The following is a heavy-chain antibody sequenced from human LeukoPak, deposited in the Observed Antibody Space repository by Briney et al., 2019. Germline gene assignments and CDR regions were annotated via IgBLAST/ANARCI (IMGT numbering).Heavy chain of an antibody. CDR2: ISAYNGNT. CDR3: ARPQPDYGDYPPFLYMDV. V-gene: IGHV1-18*01. CDR1: GYTSTSYG. J-gene: IGHJ6*03. Sequence: ASVKVSCKASGYTSTSYGISWVRQAPGQGLEWMGWISAYNGNTNYAQKLQGRVTMTTDTSTSTAYMELGSLRSDDTAVYYCARPQPDYGDYPPFLYMDVWGKGTTVTVSS. D-gene: IGHD4-17*01.